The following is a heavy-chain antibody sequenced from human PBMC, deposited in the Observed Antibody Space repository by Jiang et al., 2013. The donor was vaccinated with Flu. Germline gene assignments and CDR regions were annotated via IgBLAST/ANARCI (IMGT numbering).Heavy chain of an antibody. CDR1: GYSFTSYW. J-gene: IGHJ6*02. CDR3: ARPARKGGSYDILTGYYKPPYYYYGMDV. CDR2: IYPGDSDT. V-gene: IGHV5-51*01. D-gene: IGHD3-9*01. Sequence: SGYSFTSYWIGWCADARKGLEWMGIIYPGDSDTRYSPSFQGQVTISADKSISTAYLQWSSLKASDTAMYYCARPARKGGSYDILTGYYKPPYYYYGMDVWGQGTTVTVSS.